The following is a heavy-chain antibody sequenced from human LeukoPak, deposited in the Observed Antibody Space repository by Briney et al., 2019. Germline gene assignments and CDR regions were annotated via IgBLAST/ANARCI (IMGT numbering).Heavy chain of an antibody. CDR3: ATGRWYGEFAGSGFDD. D-gene: IGHD3-10*01. J-gene: IGHJ4*02. Sequence: GGSRRLSCFGSGFTFSNYWMTWLRQAPGEGLEWVANIKEEGSVIYYADSVRGRFTISRDNGKNSQYLQMNSLRVEDTAVYYCATGRWYGEFAGSGFDDWGQGILVTVSS. V-gene: IGHV3-7*01. CDR2: IKEEGSVI. CDR1: GFTFSNYW.